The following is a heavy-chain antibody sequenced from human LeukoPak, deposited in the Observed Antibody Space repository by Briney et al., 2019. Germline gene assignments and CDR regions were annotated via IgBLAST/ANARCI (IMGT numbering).Heavy chain of an antibody. Sequence: SETLSLTCAVYGGSFSGYYWSWIRQPPGKGLEWIGEINHSGSTNYNPSLKSRVTISVDTSKNQFSLKLSSVTAADTAVYYCARRRPPAAMRWFDPWGQGTLVTVSS. CDR1: GGSFSGYY. D-gene: IGHD2-2*01. V-gene: IGHV4-34*01. CDR3: ARRRPPAAMRWFDP. J-gene: IGHJ5*02. CDR2: INHSGST.